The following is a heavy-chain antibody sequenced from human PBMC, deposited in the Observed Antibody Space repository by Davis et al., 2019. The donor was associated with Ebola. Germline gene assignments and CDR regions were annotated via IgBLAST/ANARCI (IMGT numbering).Heavy chain of an antibody. D-gene: IGHD6-13*01. J-gene: IGHJ6*02. CDR3: ASWGEQQLPRPYYYYGMDV. V-gene: IGHV1-69*06. CDR1: GGTFSSYA. Sequence: SVKVSCKASGGTFSSYAISWVRQAPGQGLEWMGGIIPIFGTANYAQKFQGRVTITADKSTSTAYMELSSLRSEDTAVYYCASWGEQQLPRPYYYYGMDVWGQGTTVTVSS. CDR2: IIPIFGTA.